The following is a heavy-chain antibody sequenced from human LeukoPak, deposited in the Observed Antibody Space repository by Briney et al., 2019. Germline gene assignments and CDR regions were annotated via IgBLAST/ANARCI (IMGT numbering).Heavy chain of an antibody. CDR1: GGSISSYY. CDR2: IYYSGST. CDR3: ARGEQYYLDY. V-gene: IGHV4-59*01. J-gene: IGHJ4*02. D-gene: IGHD3-16*01. Sequence: SETLSLTCTVSGGSISSYYWSWLRQPPGKGLEGIGYIYYSGSTNYNPSLKRRVTISVDTSKNQFSLKLSSVTAADTAVYYCARGEQYYLDYWGQGTLVTVSS.